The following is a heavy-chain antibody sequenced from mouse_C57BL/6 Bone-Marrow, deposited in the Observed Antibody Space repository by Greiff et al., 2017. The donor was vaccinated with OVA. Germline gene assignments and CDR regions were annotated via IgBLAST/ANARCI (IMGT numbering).Heavy chain of an antibody. J-gene: IGHJ2*01. D-gene: IGHD1-1*01. V-gene: IGHV1-50*01. CDR1: GYTFTSYW. CDR3: AKGLGLATAVVATGYFDY. CDR2: IDPSDSYT. Sequence: VQLQQSGAELVKPGASVKLSCKASGYTFTSYWMQWVKQRPGQGLEWIGEIDPSDSYTNYNQKFKGKATLTVDTSSSTAYMQLSSLTSEDSAVYYCAKGLGLATAVVATGYFDYWGQGTTLTVSS.